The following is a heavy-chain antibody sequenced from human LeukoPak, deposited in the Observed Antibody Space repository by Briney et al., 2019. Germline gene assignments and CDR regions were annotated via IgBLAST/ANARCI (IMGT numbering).Heavy chain of an antibody. CDR3: ARDSGIYDSSGYYGLSYYGMDV. CDR1: GFAFSSYA. Sequence: GGSLRLSCAASGFAFSSYAMSWVRQAPGEGLEWVSTTSGSGGSTDYADSVKGRFTISRDNYKNTLYLQMNSLRAEDTAVYYCARDSGIYDSSGYYGLSYYGMDVWGQGTTVTVSS. V-gene: IGHV3-23*01. J-gene: IGHJ6*02. D-gene: IGHD3-22*01. CDR2: TSGSGGST.